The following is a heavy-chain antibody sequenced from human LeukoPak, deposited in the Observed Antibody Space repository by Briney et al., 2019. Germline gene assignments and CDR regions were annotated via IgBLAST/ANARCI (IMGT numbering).Heavy chain of an antibody. CDR1: GFTFSSYS. CDR3: ARLASGSYPNYFDY. V-gene: IGHV3-21*01. CDR2: ISRSSSYI. Sequence: PGGSLRLSCAASGFTFSSYSMNWIHQAPGKGLEWVSSISRSSSYIYYADSVKGRFTISRDNAKYSLYLQMSSLRAEDTAVYYCARLASGSYPNYFDYWGQGLLVTVSS. J-gene: IGHJ4*02. D-gene: IGHD1-26*01.